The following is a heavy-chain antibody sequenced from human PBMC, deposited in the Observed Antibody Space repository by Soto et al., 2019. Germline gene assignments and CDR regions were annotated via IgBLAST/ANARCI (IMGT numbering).Heavy chain of an antibody. CDR3: AKVYTPYSSSAHYGMDV. Sequence: GGSLRLSCAASGFMFANYAMGWVRQAPGRGLEWVSAITGSGGGTYYADSVMGRVTVSRDNSKNTLYLQMHSLRAEDTAVYYCAKVYTPYSSSAHYGMDVWGQGTTVTVSS. CDR2: ITGSGGGT. V-gene: IGHV3-23*01. D-gene: IGHD6-6*01. J-gene: IGHJ6*02. CDR1: GFMFANYA.